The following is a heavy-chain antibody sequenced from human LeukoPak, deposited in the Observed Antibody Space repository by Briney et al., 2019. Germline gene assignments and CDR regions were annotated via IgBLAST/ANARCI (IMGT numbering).Heavy chain of an antibody. Sequence: GGSLRLSCAASGFTFSSFSMNWVRQAPGKGLEWVSSISSTSTYIYYPDSLKGRFTISRDNAKNSLYLQMNGLRAEDTAVYYCAKDGGSGFDYWGQGTLVTVSS. V-gene: IGHV3-21*01. D-gene: IGHD3-10*01. CDR1: GFTFSSFS. J-gene: IGHJ4*02. CDR3: AKDGGSGFDY. CDR2: ISSTSTYI.